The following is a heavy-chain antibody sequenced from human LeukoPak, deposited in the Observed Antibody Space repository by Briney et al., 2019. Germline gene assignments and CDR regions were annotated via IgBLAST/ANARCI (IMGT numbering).Heavy chain of an antibody. CDR1: GGTFSSYA. V-gene: IGHV1-69*13. Sequence: ASVNVSCKASGGTFSSYAISWVRQAPGQGLEWMGGIIPIFGTANYAQKFQGRVTITADESTSTAYMELSSLRSEDTAVYYCAREGRTGYSSGWLDYWGQGTLVTVSS. CDR2: IIPIFGTA. J-gene: IGHJ4*02. CDR3: AREGRTGYSSGWLDY. D-gene: IGHD6-19*01.